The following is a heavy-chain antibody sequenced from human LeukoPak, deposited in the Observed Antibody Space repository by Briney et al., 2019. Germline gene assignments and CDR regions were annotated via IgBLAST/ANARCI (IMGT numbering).Heavy chain of an antibody. V-gene: IGHV1-69*05. Sequence: GSSVKVSCKASGGTFSSYAISWVRQAPGQGLEWIGGIIPIFGTANYAQKFQGRVTITTDESTSTAYMELSSLRSEDTAVYYCARGVGGIVATIKRYGEPYYFDYWGQGTLVTVSS. D-gene: IGHD5-12*01. CDR2: IIPIFGTA. J-gene: IGHJ4*02. CDR1: GGTFSSYA. CDR3: ARGVGGIVATIKRYGEPYYFDY.